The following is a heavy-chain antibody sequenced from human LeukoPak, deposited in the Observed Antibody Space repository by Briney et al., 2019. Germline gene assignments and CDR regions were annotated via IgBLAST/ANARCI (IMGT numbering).Heavy chain of an antibody. Sequence: ASVKVSCKTSGYPFSDYYIHWIRQASGQGLESMGWINPKNGDTKYAQRSQGRLTITMDTSIDTVYMELRSLRYDDTAVYYCARLSALWVQGTLVTVSS. CDR1: GYPFSDYY. V-gene: IGHV1-2*02. J-gene: IGHJ4*02. CDR3: ARLSAL. CDR2: INPKNGDT.